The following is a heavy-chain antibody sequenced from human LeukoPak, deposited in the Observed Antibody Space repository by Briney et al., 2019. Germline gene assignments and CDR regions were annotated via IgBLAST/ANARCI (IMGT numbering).Heavy chain of an antibody. CDR1: GFTLSTNA. Sequence: GGSLRLSCLTSGFTLSTNAMSWVGQAPGKGLEWISGISGSGGSTYYADSVKGRFTISGDNSKNTLYLQMNSLRAEDTAVYYCAKDRRDGYNLGFDYWGQGTLVTVSS. CDR3: AKDRRDGYNLGFDY. J-gene: IGHJ4*02. D-gene: IGHD5-24*01. V-gene: IGHV3-23*01. CDR2: ISGSGGST.